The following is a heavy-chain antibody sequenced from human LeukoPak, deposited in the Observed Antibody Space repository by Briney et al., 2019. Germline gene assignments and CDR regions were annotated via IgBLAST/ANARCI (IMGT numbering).Heavy chain of an antibody. CDR2: IYTSGST. J-gene: IGHJ6*02. CDR3: ARDATCSGGSCYRGYYYYGMDV. Sequence: SQTLSLTCTVSDGSISSGSYYWSWIRQPAGKGLEWIGRIYTSGSTNYNPSLKSRVTISVDTSKNQFSLKLSSVTAADTAVYYCARDATCSGGSCYRGYYYYGMDVWGQGTTVTVSS. D-gene: IGHD2-15*01. CDR1: DGSISSGSYY. V-gene: IGHV4-61*02.